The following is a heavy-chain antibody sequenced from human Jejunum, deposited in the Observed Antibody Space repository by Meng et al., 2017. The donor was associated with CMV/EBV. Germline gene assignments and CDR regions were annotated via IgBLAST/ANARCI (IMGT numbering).Heavy chain of an antibody. CDR1: GFPFSTYY. CDR3: ARRRDYFDY. J-gene: IGHJ4*02. CDR2: ISLSGSTT. V-gene: IGHV3-11*01. Sequence: LSCAASGFPFSTYYMSWIRLAPGKGLEWLSYISLSGSTTHYADSVKGRFTISRDNAKNSLYLQMDSLRAEDTAVYYCARRRDYFDYWGQGALVTVSS.